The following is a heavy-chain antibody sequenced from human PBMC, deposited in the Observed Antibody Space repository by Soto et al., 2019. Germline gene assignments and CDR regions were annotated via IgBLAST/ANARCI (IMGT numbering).Heavy chain of an antibody. Sequence: ASVKVSCKSSGYAFTGYYIHWVRQAPGQGLEWMGWINPNSGDTNYAQKFQGRVTMTRDTSFSTAYMELSSLRSDDTAVYYCATRYSHVHFWGQGTWVAVAS. J-gene: IGHJ4*02. CDR2: INPNSGDT. D-gene: IGHD5-18*01. V-gene: IGHV1-2*02. CDR3: ATRYSHVHF. CDR1: GYAFTGYY.